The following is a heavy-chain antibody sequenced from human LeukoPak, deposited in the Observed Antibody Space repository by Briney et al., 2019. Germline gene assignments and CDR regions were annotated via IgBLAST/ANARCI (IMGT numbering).Heavy chain of an antibody. CDR2: IKQDGSEK. CDR3: AKDIGYYGSGSYTYFDY. D-gene: IGHD3-10*01. CDR1: GFTFSSYW. J-gene: IGHJ4*02. Sequence: PGGSLRLSCAASGFTFSSYWMSWVRQAPGKGLEWVANIKQDGSEKYYVDSVKGRFTISRDNAKNSLYLQMNSLRAEDTALYYCAKDIGYYGSGSYTYFDYWGQGTLVTVSS. V-gene: IGHV3-7*03.